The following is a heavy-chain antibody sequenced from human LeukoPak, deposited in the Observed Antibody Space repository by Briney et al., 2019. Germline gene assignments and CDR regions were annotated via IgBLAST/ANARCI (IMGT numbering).Heavy chain of an antibody. CDR3: AKGGQLGKAFDI. Sequence: PGGSLRLSCAASGFTFSSYAMSWVSQAPGKGLEWVSAISGSGGSTYYADSVKGRFTISRDNSKNTLYLRMNSLRAEDTAVYYCAKGGQLGKAFDIWGQGTMVTVSS. CDR1: GFTFSSYA. J-gene: IGHJ3*02. CDR2: ISGSGGST. V-gene: IGHV3-23*01. D-gene: IGHD6-13*01.